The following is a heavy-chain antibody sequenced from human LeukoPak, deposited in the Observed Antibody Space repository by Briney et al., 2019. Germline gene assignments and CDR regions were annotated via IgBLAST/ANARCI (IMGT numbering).Heavy chain of an antibody. V-gene: IGHV4-39*01. CDR3: ARLQVTGYTFDI. CDR1: GGSISSSSYY. J-gene: IGHJ3*02. Sequence: SETLSLTCTVSGGSISSSSYYWGWIRQPPGKGLEWIGSIYYSGSTYYNPSLKSRVTISVDTSKNQFSLKLSSVTAADTAVYYCARLQVTGYTFDIWGQGTMVTVSS. CDR2: IYYSGST. D-gene: IGHD6-13*01.